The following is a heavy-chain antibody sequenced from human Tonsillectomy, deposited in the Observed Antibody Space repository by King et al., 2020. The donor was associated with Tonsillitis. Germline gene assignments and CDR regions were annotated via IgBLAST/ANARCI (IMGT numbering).Heavy chain of an antibody. D-gene: IGHD3-22*01. J-gene: IGHJ3*01. CDR3: TTDWGSVHYWVRAFDL. V-gene: IGHV3-15*01. Sequence: VQLVESGGGLVNPGGSLRISCAASGFPFSKAWMTWVRQAPGKGLEWVGHIKNKNEGETTDFEAPVKGRFSISRDDSKAMLNLQLNSLKTDDTAVYYCTTDWGSVHYWVRAFDLWGQGTMVTVSS. CDR1: GFPFSKAW. CDR2: IKNKNEGETT.